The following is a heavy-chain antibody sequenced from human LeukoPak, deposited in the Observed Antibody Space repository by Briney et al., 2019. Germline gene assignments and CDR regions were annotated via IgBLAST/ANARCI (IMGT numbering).Heavy chain of an antibody. V-gene: IGHV4-39*07. J-gene: IGHJ6*03. CDR3: ARGRQLWLNYYYYMDV. CDR2: INHSGST. Sequence: SETLSLTCTVSGGSISSSSYYWSWIRQPPGKGLEWIGEINHSGSTNYNPSLKSRVTISVDTSKNQFSLKLSSVTAADTAVYYCARGRQLWLNYYYYMDVWGKGTTVTVSS. D-gene: IGHD5-18*01. CDR1: GGSISSSSYY.